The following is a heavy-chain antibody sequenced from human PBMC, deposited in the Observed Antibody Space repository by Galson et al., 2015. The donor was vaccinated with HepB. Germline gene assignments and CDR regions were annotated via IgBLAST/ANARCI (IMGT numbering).Heavy chain of an antibody. D-gene: IGHD1-20*01. CDR2: IWYDGSNK. J-gene: IGHJ6*02. CDR1: GFTFSSYG. CDR3: ARDNWNYCLDV. Sequence: SLRLSCAASGFTFSSYGMHWVRQAPGKGLEWVAVIWYDGSNKYYADSVKGRFTISRDNSKNTLYLQMNSLRAEDTAVYYCARDNWNYCLDVWGQGTTVTVSS. V-gene: IGHV3-33*01.